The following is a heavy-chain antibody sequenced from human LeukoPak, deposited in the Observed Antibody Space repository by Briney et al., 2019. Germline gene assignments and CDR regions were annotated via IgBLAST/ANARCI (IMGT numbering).Heavy chain of an antibody. Sequence: GASVKVSCKVSGYTLTELSMHWVRQAPGKGLEWMGGFDPEDGETIYAQKFQGRVTMTEDTSTDTAYMELSSLRSEDTAVYYCARDGGYSSGWYEINHIFNWFDPWGQGTLVTVSS. V-gene: IGHV1-24*01. CDR2: FDPEDGET. CDR3: ARDGGYSSGWYEINHIFNWFDP. CDR1: GYTLTELS. D-gene: IGHD6-19*01. J-gene: IGHJ5*02.